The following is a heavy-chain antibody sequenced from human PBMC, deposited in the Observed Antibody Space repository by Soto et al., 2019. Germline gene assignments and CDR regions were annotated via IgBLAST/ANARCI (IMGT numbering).Heavy chain of an antibody. CDR2: IYWDDDK. CDR1: GFSLSTSGVG. D-gene: IGHD5-18*01. Sequence: QITLKESGPTLVKPTQTLTLTCTFSGFSLSTSGVGVGWIRQPPGKALEWLALIYWDDDKRYSPSLKSRLTITKDTSKNQVVLTMTNMDPVDTATYYCAHREWEESGYSYGLFDYWGQGTLVTVSS. J-gene: IGHJ4*02. CDR3: AHREWEESGYSYGLFDY. V-gene: IGHV2-5*02.